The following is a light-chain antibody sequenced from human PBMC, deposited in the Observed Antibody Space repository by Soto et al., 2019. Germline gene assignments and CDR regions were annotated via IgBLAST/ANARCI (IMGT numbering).Light chain of an antibody. CDR2: DAS. Sequence: DIQMTQSPSTLSPSVGDIVTITFRASRSISDWLAWYQQKPGKAPKLLIFDASSLKSGVPSRFSGSGSGTEFTLTISSLQPEDFATYYCQQSYSTPWTFGQGTKVDIK. CDR1: RSISDW. J-gene: IGKJ1*01. CDR3: QQSYSTPWT. V-gene: IGKV1-5*01.